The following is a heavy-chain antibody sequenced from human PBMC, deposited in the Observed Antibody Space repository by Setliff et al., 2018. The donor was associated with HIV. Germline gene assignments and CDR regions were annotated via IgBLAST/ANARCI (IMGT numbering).Heavy chain of an antibody. Sequence: GGSLRLSCEGSGFNFNNYAMHWVRQPPGKGLEWVSGITWKGGILGYAASAKGRFIISRDNARRSLHLQMNNLATEDTALYFCVKGGTLAGQFYYYMDVWGKGTTVTSP. CDR3: VKGGTLAGQFYYYMDV. V-gene: IGHV3-9*01. CDR1: GFNFNNYA. CDR2: ITWKGGIL. D-gene: IGHD6-19*01. J-gene: IGHJ6*03.